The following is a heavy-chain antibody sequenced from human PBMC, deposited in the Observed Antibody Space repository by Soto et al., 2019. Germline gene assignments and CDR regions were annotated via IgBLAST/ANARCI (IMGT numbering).Heavy chain of an antibody. J-gene: IGHJ4*02. CDR3: ARDPEEFVRYFFDN. Sequence: QVHLVQSGAEVKKPGASVKVSCKASGYTFTNYAMHWVRQAPGQRLEWMGWISTHNGATKYSQKFQGRLAITRDTSASTLYMELTNLRFEDTAVYFCARDPEEFVRYFFDNWGQGTLVIVSP. CDR2: ISTHNGAT. V-gene: IGHV1-3*04. CDR1: GYTFTNYA.